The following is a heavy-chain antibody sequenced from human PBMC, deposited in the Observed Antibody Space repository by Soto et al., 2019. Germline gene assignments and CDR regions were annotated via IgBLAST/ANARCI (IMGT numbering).Heavy chain of an antibody. V-gene: IGHV3-30*18. CDR3: AKLGSGYYLSYYYYGMDV. Sequence: QVQLVESGGGVVQPGRSLRLSCAASGFTFSSYGMHWVRQAPGKGLEWVAVISYDGSNKYYADSVKGRFTISRDNSKNTLYLQMNSLRAEDTAVYYCAKLGSGYYLSYYYYGMDVW. CDR1: GFTFSSYG. J-gene: IGHJ6*01. D-gene: IGHD3-3*01. CDR2: ISYDGSNK.